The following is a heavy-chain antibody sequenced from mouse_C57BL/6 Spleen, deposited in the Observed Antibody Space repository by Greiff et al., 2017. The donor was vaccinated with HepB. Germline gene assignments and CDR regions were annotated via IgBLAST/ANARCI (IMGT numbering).Heavy chain of an antibody. CDR2: IWSGGST. CDR3: AREGIYYDYDGGNYYAMDY. V-gene: IGHV2-2*01. J-gene: IGHJ4*01. Sequence: QLQQSGPGLVQPSQSLSITCTVSGFSLTSYGVHWVRQSPGKGLEWLGAIWSGGSTDYNAAFISRLSISKDNSKSQVFFKMNSLQADDTDIYYCAREGIYYDYDGGNYYAMDYWGQGTSVTVSS. D-gene: IGHD2-4*01. CDR1: GFSLTSYG.